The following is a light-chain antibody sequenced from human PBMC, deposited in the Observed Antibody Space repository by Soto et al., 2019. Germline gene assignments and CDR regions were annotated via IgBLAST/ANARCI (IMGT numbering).Light chain of an antibody. V-gene: IGKV1-39*01. J-gene: IGKJ1*01. Sequence: DIQMTQSPSSLSASVGDRVTITCRASQSISTYLNWYQQKPGKAPKLLILVASTLPSGVPSRFSGSGSGTDFTLTISSLQPEDFGTYYCQQSYSNTQTFGQGTKVEIK. CDR1: QSISTY. CDR3: QQSYSNTQT. CDR2: VAS.